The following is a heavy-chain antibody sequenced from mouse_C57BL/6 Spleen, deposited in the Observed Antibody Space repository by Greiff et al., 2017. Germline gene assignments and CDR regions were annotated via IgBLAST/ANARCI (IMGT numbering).Heavy chain of an antibody. D-gene: IGHD1-1*01. CDR2: INPSSGYT. V-gene: IGHV1-7*01. J-gene: IGHJ2*01. CDR3: AGYTTGNYFDY. Sequence: QVQLKESGAELAKPGASVKLSCKASGYTFTSYWMHWVKQRPGQGLEWIGYINPSSGYTKYNQKFKDKATLTADKSSSTAYMQLSSLTYEDSAVYYCAGYTTGNYFDYWGQGTTLTVSS. CDR1: GYTFTSYW.